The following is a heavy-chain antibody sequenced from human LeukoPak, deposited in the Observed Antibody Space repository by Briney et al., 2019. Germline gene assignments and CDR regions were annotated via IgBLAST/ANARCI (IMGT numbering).Heavy chain of an antibody. J-gene: IGHJ4*02. CDR1: GGSISTYY. CDR2: IHYSGST. CDR3: ARDSSVYYFDY. D-gene: IGHD3-22*01. Sequence: PSETLSLTCTVSGGSISTYYWSWIRQPPGKGLAWIGYIHYSGSTNYNPSLKSRVTISVDTSKNQFSLKLSSVTAADTAVYYCARDSSVYYFDYWGQGTLVTVSS. V-gene: IGHV4-59*01.